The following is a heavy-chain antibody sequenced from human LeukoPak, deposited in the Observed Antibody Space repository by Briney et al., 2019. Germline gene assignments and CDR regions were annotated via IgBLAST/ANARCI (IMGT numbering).Heavy chain of an antibody. CDR3: AQGWAYFDF. J-gene: IGHJ4*02. Sequence: SETLSLTCTVSGDSMNSYYWNWIRQPPGKGLEWIGYGYYTGSTNYNPSLKSRVTISVDTSNKQFSLKLSSVTAADTAVYYCAQGWAYFDFWGQGTLVTVSS. CDR2: GYYTGST. CDR1: GDSMNSYY. V-gene: IGHV4-59*01. D-gene: IGHD1-26*01.